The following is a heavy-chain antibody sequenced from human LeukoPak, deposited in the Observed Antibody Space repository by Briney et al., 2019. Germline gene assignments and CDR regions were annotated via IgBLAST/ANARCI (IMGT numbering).Heavy chain of an antibody. CDR1: GFTFSNFW. V-gene: IGHV3-7*03. Sequence: PGGSLRLSCTASGFTFSNFWMGWVRQAPGKGLEWVANIKQDETEKFYVGSVKGWFTISRDNAKNSLYLQMNSLKTEDTAVYYCTRVRGWTVTTKYYFDYWGQGTLVTVSS. CDR2: IKQDETEK. J-gene: IGHJ4*02. CDR3: TRVRGWTVTTKYYFDY. D-gene: IGHD4-17*01.